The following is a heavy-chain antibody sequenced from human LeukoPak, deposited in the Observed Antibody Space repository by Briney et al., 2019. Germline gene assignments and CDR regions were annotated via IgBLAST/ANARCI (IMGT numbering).Heavy chain of an antibody. D-gene: IGHD6-19*01. CDR3: AKKAAMPGTVENYFDY. CDR1: GFTFSSYA. Sequence: GGSLRLSCAASGFTFSSYAMNWVRQAPGKGLEWVSAASDSNAGTYYADSVKGRFTISRDDSKNTVYLQMNSLRAEDTAVYYCAKKAAMPGTVENYFDYWGQGAQVTVSS. J-gene: IGHJ4*02. V-gene: IGHV3-23*01. CDR2: ASDSNAGT.